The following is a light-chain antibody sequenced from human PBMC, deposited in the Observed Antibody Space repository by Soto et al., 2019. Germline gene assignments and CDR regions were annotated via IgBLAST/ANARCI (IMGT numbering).Light chain of an antibody. Sequence: QGVMTQPPSVSAAPGQKVTISCSGSSSNIGGNSVSWYQQLPGTAPKLLIYDDNKRPSGIPDRFSGSKSGTSATLGITGFQTGDEADYYCGSWDSSLSAYVFGTGTKLTVL. CDR1: SSNIGGNS. CDR3: GSWDSSLSAYV. V-gene: IGLV1-51*01. CDR2: DDN. J-gene: IGLJ1*01.